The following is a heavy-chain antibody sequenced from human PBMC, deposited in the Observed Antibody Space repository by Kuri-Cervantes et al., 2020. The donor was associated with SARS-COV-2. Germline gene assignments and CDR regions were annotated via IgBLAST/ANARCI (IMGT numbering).Heavy chain of an antibody. Sequence: GGSLRLSCAASGFTFSSNYMSWVRQAPGKGLEWVSVIYSGGSTYYADSVKGRFTISRDNSKNTLYLQMNSLRAEDTAVYYCARVVGYSSSWYYFDYWGQGTLVTVSS. CDR2: IYSGGST. CDR3: ARVVGYSSSWYYFDY. CDR1: GFTFSSNY. V-gene: IGHV3-53*01. D-gene: IGHD6-13*01. J-gene: IGHJ4*02.